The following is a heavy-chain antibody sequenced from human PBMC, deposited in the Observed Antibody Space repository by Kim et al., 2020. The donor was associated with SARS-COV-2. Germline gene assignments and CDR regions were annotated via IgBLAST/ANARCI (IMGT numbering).Heavy chain of an antibody. Sequence: SETLSLTCTVSGGSISSGGYYWSWIRQHPGKGLEWIGYIYYSGSTYYNPSLKSRVTISVDTSKNQFSLKLSSVTAADTAVYYCARGDSSGSNPPWFDPWGQGTLVTVSS. CDR1: GGSISSGGYY. V-gene: IGHV4-31*03. D-gene: IGHD3-22*01. CDR2: IYYSGST. CDR3: ARGDSSGSNPPWFDP. J-gene: IGHJ5*02.